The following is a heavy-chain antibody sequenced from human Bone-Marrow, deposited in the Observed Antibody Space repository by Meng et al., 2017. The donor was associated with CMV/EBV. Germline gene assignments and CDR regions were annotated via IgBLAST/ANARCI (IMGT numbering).Heavy chain of an antibody. CDR3: ARDETAGLNGGMDV. J-gene: IGHJ6*02. CDR1: GFTFSSYS. CDR2: INWNGGST. Sequence: GGSLRLSCAASGFTFSSYSMNWVRQAPGKGLEWVSGINWNGGSTGYADSVKGRFTISRDNAKNSLYLQMNSLRAEDTALYYCARDETAGLNGGMDVWGQGTTVTVSS. V-gene: IGHV3-20*04. D-gene: IGHD2-8*01.